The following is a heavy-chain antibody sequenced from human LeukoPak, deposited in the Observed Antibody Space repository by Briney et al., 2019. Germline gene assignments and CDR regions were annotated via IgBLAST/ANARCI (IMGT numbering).Heavy chain of an antibody. CDR3: AKSPYIASHIYFDY. D-gene: IGHD6-6*01. Sequence: GGSLRLSCAASGFTFSSYAMSWVRQTPGKGLEWVSTIVGSGGTTYFADSVKGRFTISRDNSKNTLYLQMSSLRAEDTALYYCAKSPYIASHIYFDYWGQGTLVTVFS. V-gene: IGHV3-23*01. CDR1: GFTFSSYA. CDR2: IVGSGGTT. J-gene: IGHJ4*02.